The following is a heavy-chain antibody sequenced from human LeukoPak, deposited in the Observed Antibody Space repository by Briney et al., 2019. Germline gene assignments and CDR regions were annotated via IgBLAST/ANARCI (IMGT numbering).Heavy chain of an antibody. Sequence: GGSLRLSCAASGFTVSSDYMSWVRQAPGKGLEWGSVIYSGGSTYYADSVKGRFTISRDNSKNTLYLQMNSLRAEDTAVYYCVSFAFDIWGQGTMVTVSS. CDR3: VSFAFDI. V-gene: IGHV3-53*01. J-gene: IGHJ3*02. CDR1: GFTVSSDY. CDR2: IYSGGST.